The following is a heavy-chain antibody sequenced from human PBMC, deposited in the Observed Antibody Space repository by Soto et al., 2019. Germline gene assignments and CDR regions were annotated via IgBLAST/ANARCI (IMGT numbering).Heavy chain of an antibody. CDR3: ASHGSGNYYNRAFDI. CDR1: GFTFSSYW. Sequence: EVQLVESGGGLVQPGGSPRLSCAASGFTFSSYWMSWVRQAPGKGLEWVAKIKQDESEKSYVASVKGRFTIARDNAKSSLYLQMNSLRAEDTAVYFCASHGSGNYYNRAFDIWGQGTMVTVSS. V-gene: IGHV3-7*05. D-gene: IGHD3-10*01. J-gene: IGHJ3*02. CDR2: IKQDESEK.